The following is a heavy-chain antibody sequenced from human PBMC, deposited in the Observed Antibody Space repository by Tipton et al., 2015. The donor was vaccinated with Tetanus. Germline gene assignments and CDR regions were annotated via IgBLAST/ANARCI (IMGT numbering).Heavy chain of an antibody. CDR2: ISGGGTT. Sequence: TLSLTCTVSGGSVRSGSYYWNWIRQPPGKGLEWLAYISGGGTTNSNYFLKSRITMTQDRSRNEFSLKLTSVTAADTAVYYCARRSYCSSSRCFDAFDLWGQGTMVTVSS. CDR1: GGSVRSGSYY. D-gene: IGHD2-2*01. V-gene: IGHV4-61*01. J-gene: IGHJ3*01. CDR3: ARRSYCSSSRCFDAFDL.